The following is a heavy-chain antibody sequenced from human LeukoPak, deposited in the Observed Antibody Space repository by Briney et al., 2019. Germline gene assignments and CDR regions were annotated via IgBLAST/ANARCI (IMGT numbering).Heavy chain of an antibody. D-gene: IGHD3-3*01. Sequence: ASVKVSCKASGYAFTSYNIHWVRQAPGQRPEWMGWINAGNGNTKYSQKFQGRVTITRDTSASIAHMEMSSLRSEDTAVYYCARDSESHMVWSYQGMDVWGQGTSVTVSS. CDR2: INAGNGNT. CDR1: GYAFTSYN. CDR3: ARDSESHMVWSYQGMDV. V-gene: IGHV1-3*01. J-gene: IGHJ6*02.